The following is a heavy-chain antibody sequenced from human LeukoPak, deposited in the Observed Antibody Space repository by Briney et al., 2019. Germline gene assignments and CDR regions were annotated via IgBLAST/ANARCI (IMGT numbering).Heavy chain of an antibody. D-gene: IGHD2-15*01. CDR1: GFTLSAYG. CDR3: AKYCTGGSCYRGLDV. Sequence: GGSLRLSCSASGFTLSAYGMNWVRQAPGKGLEWVSAITSTTFYADSVKGRFTISRGNSKNTLYLQINSLRAEDTAIYYCAKYCTGGSCYRGLDVWGQGTTVTVSS. J-gene: IGHJ6*02. V-gene: IGHV3-23*01. CDR2: ITSTT.